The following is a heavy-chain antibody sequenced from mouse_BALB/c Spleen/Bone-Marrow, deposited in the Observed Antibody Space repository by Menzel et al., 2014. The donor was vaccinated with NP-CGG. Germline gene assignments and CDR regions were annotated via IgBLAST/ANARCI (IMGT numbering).Heavy chain of an antibody. V-gene: IGHV1S132*01. J-gene: IGHJ2*01. CDR3: ARRGHGYLDY. Sequence: VKLQESGAELVKPGASVKLSCKTSGYTFTSYWIQWVKQRPGQGLGWIGEIFPGTVTPYYNEKFKGKATLTIDTSSSTASMQLSSLTSEDSAVYLCARRGHGYLDYWGQGTTLTVSS. D-gene: IGHD1-1*02. CDR2: IFPGTVTP. CDR1: GYTFTSYW.